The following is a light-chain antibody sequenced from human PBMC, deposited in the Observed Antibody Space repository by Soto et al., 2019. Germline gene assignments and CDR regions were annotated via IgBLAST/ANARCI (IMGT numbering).Light chain of an antibody. CDR2: GAS. CDR3: QQYGSSLLT. J-gene: IGKJ4*01. Sequence: EIVLTQSPATLSLSPGERATLSCRASQSVSSSYLAWYQQKPDQAPRLLIYGASSRATGIPDRFSGSGSGTDFTLTISRLEPEDFAVYYCQQYGSSLLTFGGGTKVEIK. CDR1: QSVSSSY. V-gene: IGKV3-20*01.